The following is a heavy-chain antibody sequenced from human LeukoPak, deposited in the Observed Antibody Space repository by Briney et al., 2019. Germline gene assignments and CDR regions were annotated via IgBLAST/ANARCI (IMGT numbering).Heavy chain of an antibody. CDR3: ARHEGYSSSQPFGY. CDR1: GGSISSYY. CDR2: IYYSGST. V-gene: IGHV4-59*08. J-gene: IGHJ4*02. Sequence: SETLSLTCTVSGGSISSYYWSWIRQPPGKGLEWIGYIYYSGSTNCNPSLKSRVTISVDTSKNQFSLKLSSVTAADTAVYYCARHEGYSSSQPFGYWGQGTLVTVSS. D-gene: IGHD6-13*01.